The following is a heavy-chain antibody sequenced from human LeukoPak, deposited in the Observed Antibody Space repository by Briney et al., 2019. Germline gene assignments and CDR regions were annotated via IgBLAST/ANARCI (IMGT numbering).Heavy chain of an antibody. Sequence: ASVKVSCKASGYTFTGYYMHWVRQAPGQGLEWMGWINPNSGGTNYAQKLQGRVTMTTDTSTSTAYMELRSLRSDDTAVYYCARAVVVAATTSDYWGQGTLVTVSS. CDR3: ARAVVVAATTSDY. V-gene: IGHV1-2*02. J-gene: IGHJ4*02. CDR2: INPNSGGT. CDR1: GYTFTGYY. D-gene: IGHD2-15*01.